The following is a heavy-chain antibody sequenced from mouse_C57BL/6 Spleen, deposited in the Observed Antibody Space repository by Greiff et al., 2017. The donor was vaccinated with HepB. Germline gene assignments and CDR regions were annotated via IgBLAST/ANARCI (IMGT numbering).Heavy chain of an antibody. CDR2: IDPSDSYT. Sequence: QVQLQQPGAELVKPGASVKLSCKASGYTFTSYWMQWVKQRPGQGLEWIGEIDPSDSYTNYNQKFKGKATLTVDTSSSTAYMQLSSLTSEDSAVYYCARRLITTVVATGRDYWGQGTTLTVAS. CDR1: GYTFTSYW. D-gene: IGHD1-1*01. CDR3: ARRLITTVVATGRDY. V-gene: IGHV1-50*01. J-gene: IGHJ2*01.